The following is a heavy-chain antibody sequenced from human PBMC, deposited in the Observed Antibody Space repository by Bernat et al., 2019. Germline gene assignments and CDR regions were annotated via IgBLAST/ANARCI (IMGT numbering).Heavy chain of an antibody. CDR2: IIPILGIA. CDR1: GGTFSSYT. D-gene: IGHD1-26*01. CDR3: ARDRWAGWEYGMDV. Sequence: QVQLVQSGAEVKKPGSSVKVSCKASGGTFSSYTISWVRQAPGQGLEWMGRIIPILGIANYAQKFQGRVTMTADKSTSTAYMELSSLRSEDTAVYYCARDRWAGWEYGMDVWGQGTTVTVSS. J-gene: IGHJ6*02. V-gene: IGHV1-69*08.